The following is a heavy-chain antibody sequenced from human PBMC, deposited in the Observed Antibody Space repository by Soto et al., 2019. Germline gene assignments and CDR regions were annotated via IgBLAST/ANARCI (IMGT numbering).Heavy chain of an antibody. V-gene: IGHV1-69*08. Sequence: QVQLVQSGAGVKKPGSSVKVSCKASGGTFSSYTISWVRQAPGQGLEWMGRIIPILGIANYAQKFQGRVTITADKSTSTAYMELSSLRSEDTAVYYCARDRLQLNWFDPWGQGTLVTVSS. CDR2: IIPILGIA. D-gene: IGHD1-7*01. CDR3: ARDRLQLNWFDP. CDR1: GGTFSSYT. J-gene: IGHJ5*02.